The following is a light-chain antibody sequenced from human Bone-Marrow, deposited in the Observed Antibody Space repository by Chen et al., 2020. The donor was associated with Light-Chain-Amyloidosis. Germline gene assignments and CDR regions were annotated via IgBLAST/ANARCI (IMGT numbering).Light chain of an antibody. CDR1: DLPTKY. CDR2: RDT. CDR3: QSADSSGTYEVI. J-gene: IGLJ2*01. Sequence: SYELTQPPSVSVSPGQTARITCSGDDLPTKYAYWYQQKPGQAPVLVIHRDTERRSGISERFSGSSSGRTATLTISGVQAEDEADYRCQSADSSGTYEVIFGGGTKLTVL. V-gene: IGLV3-25*03.